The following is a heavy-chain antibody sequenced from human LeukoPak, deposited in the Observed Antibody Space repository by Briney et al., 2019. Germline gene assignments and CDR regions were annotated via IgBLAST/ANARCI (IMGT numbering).Heavy chain of an antibody. CDR3: AKALDSSGWYYYYMDV. CDR1: GFTFSSYG. Sequence: PGGSLRLSCAASGFTFSSYGMHWVRQAPGKGLEWVAVIWYDGSNKYYADSVKGRFTISRDNPKNTLYLQMNSLRDEDTAVYYCAKALDSSGWYYYYMDVWGKGTTVTVSS. D-gene: IGHD6-19*01. J-gene: IGHJ6*03. CDR2: IWYDGSNK. V-gene: IGHV3-33*06.